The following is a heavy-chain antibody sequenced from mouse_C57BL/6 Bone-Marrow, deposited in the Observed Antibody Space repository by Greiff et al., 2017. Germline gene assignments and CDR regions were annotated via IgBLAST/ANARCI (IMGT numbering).Heavy chain of an antibody. D-gene: IGHD1-1*01. V-gene: IGHV1-81*01. CDR2: FYPRSGNT. J-gene: IGHJ3*01. CDR3: AREGGNYYGSSYPFAY. Sequence: VQLQQSGAELARPGASVKLSCKASGYTFTSYGISWVKQRTGQGLEWIGEFYPRSGNTYYNEKFKGKATLTADKSSSTAYMELRRLTSEDSAVYFCAREGGNYYGSSYPFAYWGQGTLVTVSA. CDR1: GYTFTSYG.